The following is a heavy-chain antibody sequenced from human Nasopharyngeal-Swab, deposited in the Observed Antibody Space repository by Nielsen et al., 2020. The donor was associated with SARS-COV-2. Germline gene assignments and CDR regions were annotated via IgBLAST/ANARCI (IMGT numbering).Heavy chain of an antibody. CDR1: GFTFSNYG. CDR2: IWYDGSNK. J-gene: IGHJ6*02. Sequence: GESLKISCAASGFTFSNYGMHWVRQAPGKGLEWVAVIWYDGSNKYYADSVKGRFTISRDNSKNTVYLQMNSLRAEDTAVYYCAAAPSGDYGGYWGQGTTVTVSS. D-gene: IGHD4-23*01. V-gene: IGHV3-33*01. CDR3: AAAPSGDYGGY.